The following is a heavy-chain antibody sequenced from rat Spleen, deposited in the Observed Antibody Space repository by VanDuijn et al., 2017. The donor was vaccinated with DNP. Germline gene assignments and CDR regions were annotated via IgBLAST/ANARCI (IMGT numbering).Heavy chain of an antibody. J-gene: IGHJ3*01. Sequence: QVQLRESGPGLVQPSQTLSLTCTVSGFSFANFPVHWVRQPPGKGLEWIAAISSAGNTFYNSDLKSRLSFSRDTSKNQVLLQMDSPQTEDTAIYFCTTGGISFYPFIYWGQGTLVTVSS. CDR1: GFSFANFP. V-gene: IGHV2S12*01. CDR3: TTGGISFYPFIY. CDR2: ISSAGNT. D-gene: IGHD1-4*01.